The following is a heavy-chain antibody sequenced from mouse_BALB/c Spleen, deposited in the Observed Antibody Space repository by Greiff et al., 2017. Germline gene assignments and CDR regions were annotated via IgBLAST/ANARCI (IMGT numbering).Heavy chain of an antibody. V-gene: IGHV1S81*02. J-gene: IGHJ3*01. CDR1: GYTFTSYY. CDR3: TRGGGPGYDYDEGFAY. CDR2: INPSNGGT. Sequence: QVHVKQPGAELVKPGASVKLSCKASGYTFTSYYMYWVKQRPGQGLEWIGGINPSNGGTNFNEKFKSKATLTVDKSSSTAYMQLSSLTSEDSAVYYCTRGGGPGYDYDEGFAYWGQGTLVTVSA. D-gene: IGHD2-4*01.